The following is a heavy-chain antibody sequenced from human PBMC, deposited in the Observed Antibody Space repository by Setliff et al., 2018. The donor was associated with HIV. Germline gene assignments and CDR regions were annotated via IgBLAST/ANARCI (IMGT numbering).Heavy chain of an antibody. Sequence: ASVKVSCKSSGYTFASYTMHWVRQAPGQGLEWMGWISAYNGNTNYAQKLQGRVTMTTDTSTTTAYMELRSLRSDDTAVYYCARGGWELVSCHDYWGQGTLVTVSS. CDR1: GYTFASYT. J-gene: IGHJ4*02. CDR2: ISAYNGNT. D-gene: IGHD1-26*01. CDR3: ARGGWELVSCHDY. V-gene: IGHV1-18*01.